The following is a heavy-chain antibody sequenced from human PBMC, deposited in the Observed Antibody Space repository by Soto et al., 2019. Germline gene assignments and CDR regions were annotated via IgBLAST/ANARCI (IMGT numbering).Heavy chain of an antibody. CDR1: GYSFTSYW. Sequence: GESLKISCKGSGYSFTSYWISWVRQMPGKGLEWMGRIDPSDSYTNYSPSFQGHVTISADKSISTAYLQWSSLKASDTAMYYCATLYYYDSSGYYYGYYYYGMDVWGQGTTVTV. CDR2: IDPSDSYT. D-gene: IGHD3-22*01. V-gene: IGHV5-10-1*01. J-gene: IGHJ6*02. CDR3: ATLYYYDSSGYYYGYYYYGMDV.